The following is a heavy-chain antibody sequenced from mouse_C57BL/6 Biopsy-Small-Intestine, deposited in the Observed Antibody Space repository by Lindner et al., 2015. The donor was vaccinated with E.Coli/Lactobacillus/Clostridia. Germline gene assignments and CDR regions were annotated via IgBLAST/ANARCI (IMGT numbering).Heavy chain of an antibody. J-gene: IGHJ4*01. Sequence: SVKVSCKASGGAFSSDPVSWVRQAPGQGLEWMGRIIPMIGVAISAQNLQGRVTITADKSSSTVFMELTGLRSEDTAVYYCARDLGIKYYGGDYWGQGTLVTVSS. CDR1: GGAFSSDP. V-gene: IGHV1-74*01. CDR2: IIPMIGVA. CDR3: ARDLGIKYYGGDY. D-gene: IGHD1-1*01.